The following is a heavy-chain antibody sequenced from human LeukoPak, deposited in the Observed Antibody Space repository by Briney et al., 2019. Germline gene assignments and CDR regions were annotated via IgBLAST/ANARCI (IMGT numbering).Heavy chain of an antibody. CDR1: GGSFSGYY. CDR2: INHSGST. D-gene: IGHD3-16*01. Sequence: SETLSLTCAVYGGSFSGYYWSWIRQPPGKGLEWIGEINHSGSTNYNPSLKSRVTISVDTSKNQFSLKLSSVTAADTAVYFCARVLRYTFGFADYWGQGILVTVSS. J-gene: IGHJ4*02. V-gene: IGHV4-34*01. CDR3: ARVLRYTFGFADY.